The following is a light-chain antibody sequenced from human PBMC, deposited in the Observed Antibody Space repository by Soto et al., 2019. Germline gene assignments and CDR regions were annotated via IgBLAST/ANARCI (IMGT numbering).Light chain of an antibody. CDR3: RQYGYSLGFG. V-gene: IGKV3-20*01. J-gene: IGKJ4*01. CDR2: GAS. CDR1: QSVSSNF. Sequence: EIVLTQSPGTLSLSPGERATLSCRASQSVSSNFLAWYQEKPGQAPRLLIYGASSRATGIPDRFSGSGSGTDFTLTISRLEPEDFAVYYCRQYGYSLGFGFGGGTKV.